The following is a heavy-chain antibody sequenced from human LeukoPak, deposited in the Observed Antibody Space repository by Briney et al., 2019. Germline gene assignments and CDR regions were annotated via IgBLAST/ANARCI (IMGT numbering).Heavy chain of an antibody. J-gene: IGHJ4*02. V-gene: IGHV4-39*07. Sequence: SETLSLTCTVSGGSIRRSSYHWGWIRQPPGKGLEWIGSIYHSGSTYYNPSLKSRVTISVDTSKNQFSLKLSSVTAADTAVYYCARETTMVRGVTPYYFDYWGQGTLVTVSS. CDR3: ARETTMVRGVTPYYFDY. D-gene: IGHD3-10*01. CDR2: IYHSGST. CDR1: GGSIRRSSYH.